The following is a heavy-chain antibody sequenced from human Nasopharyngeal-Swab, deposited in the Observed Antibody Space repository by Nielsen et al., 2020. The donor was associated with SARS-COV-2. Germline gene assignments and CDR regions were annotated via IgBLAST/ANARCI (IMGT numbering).Heavy chain of an antibody. D-gene: IGHD3-3*01. J-gene: IGHJ4*02. CDR2: ISYDGSNK. CDR3: AKPVLEWFVWFDY. V-gene: IGHV3-30*18. Sequence: VRQAPGKGLEWVAVISYDGSNKYYADSVKGRFTISRDNSRNTLYLQMNSLRAEDTAVYYCAKPVLEWFVWFDYWGQGTLVTVSS.